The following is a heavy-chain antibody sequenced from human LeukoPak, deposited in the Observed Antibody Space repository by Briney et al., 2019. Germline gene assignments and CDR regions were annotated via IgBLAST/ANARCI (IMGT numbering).Heavy chain of an antibody. CDR3: ARESLRFLEWLFSTQNYYYGMDV. V-gene: IGHV1-18*01. J-gene: IGHJ6*02. CDR2: ISAYNGNT. CDR1: GYTFTSYG. D-gene: IGHD3-3*01. Sequence: ASVKVSCKASGYTFTSYGISRVRQAPGQGLEWMGWISAYNGNTNYAQKLQGRVTMTTDTSTSTAYMELRSLRSDDTAVYYCARESLRFLEWLFSTQNYYYGMDVWGQGTTVTVSS.